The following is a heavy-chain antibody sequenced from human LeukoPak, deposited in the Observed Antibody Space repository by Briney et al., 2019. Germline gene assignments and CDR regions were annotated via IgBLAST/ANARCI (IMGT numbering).Heavy chain of an antibody. D-gene: IGHD3/OR15-3a*01. CDR2: INGNGGTT. CDR3: ARQDTFWTPNPPP. V-gene: IGHV3-23*01. Sequence: GGSLRLSCAASGFTFSSYALSWVRQAPGKGLEWVSTINGNGGTTYYADSLKGQFTISRDNSKHTLYLQINSLRVEDTAVYYCARQDTFWTPNPPPWGQGTMVIVSS. J-gene: IGHJ1*01. CDR1: GFTFSSYA.